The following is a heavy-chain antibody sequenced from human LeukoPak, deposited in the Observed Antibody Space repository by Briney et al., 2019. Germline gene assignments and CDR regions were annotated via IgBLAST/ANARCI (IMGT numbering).Heavy chain of an antibody. CDR1: GFTVSSNY. Sequence: GGSLRLSCAASGFTVSSNYMSWVRQAPGKGLEWVSVIYSGGSTYYADSVKGRFTISRGNSKNTLYLQTNSLRAEDTAVYYCARVRGYSGYALGYWGQGTLVTVSS. CDR2: IYSGGST. CDR3: ARVRGYSGYALGY. V-gene: IGHV3-66*01. D-gene: IGHD5-12*01. J-gene: IGHJ4*02.